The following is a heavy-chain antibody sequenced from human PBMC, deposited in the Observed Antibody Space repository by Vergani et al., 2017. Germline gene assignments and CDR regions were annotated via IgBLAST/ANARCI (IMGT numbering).Heavy chain of an antibody. J-gene: IGHJ6*02. CDR1: GGSISSSSYY. CDR2: IYYSGST. V-gene: IGHV4-39*07. Sequence: QLQLQESGPGLVKPSETLSLTCTVSGGSISSSSYYWGWIRQPPGKGLEWIGSIYYSGSTYYNPSLKSRVTISVDTSKNQFSLKLSSVTAADTAVYYCARDTHEFYGMDVWGQGTTVTVSS. CDR3: ARDTHEFYGMDV.